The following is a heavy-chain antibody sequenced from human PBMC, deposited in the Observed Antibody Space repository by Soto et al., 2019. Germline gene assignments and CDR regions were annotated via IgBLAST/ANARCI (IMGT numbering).Heavy chain of an antibody. Sequence: EVQLLESGGGLVQPGGSLRLSCAASGFTFSSYAMSWVRQAPGKGLEWVSAISGSGGSTYYADSVKGRFTISRDNSKNTLYLQMNSLRAEDTAVYYCAKDLCNGDYVEAPFYHYWSQGTMVTVSS. CDR1: GFTFSSYA. CDR2: ISGSGGST. J-gene: IGHJ4*02. V-gene: IGHV3-23*01. D-gene: IGHD4-17*01. CDR3: AKDLCNGDYVEAPFYHY.